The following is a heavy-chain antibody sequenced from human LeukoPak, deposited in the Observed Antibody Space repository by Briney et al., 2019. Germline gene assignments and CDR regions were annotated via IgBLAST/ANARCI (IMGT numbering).Heavy chain of an antibody. CDR2: IKQDGSEK. V-gene: IGHV3-7*01. CDR1: GFIFSNYW. J-gene: IGHJ4*02. D-gene: IGHD2-15*01. Sequence: SGGSLRLSCAASGFIFSNYWMSWVRQAPGKGLEWVANIKQDGSEKYYVDSVKGRFTISRDNAKNSGYMQMNSLRAEDTAVYSRARQRRYCSGDSCYQRTFDFWGQGTLVTVSS. CDR3: ARQRRYCSGDSCYQRTFDF.